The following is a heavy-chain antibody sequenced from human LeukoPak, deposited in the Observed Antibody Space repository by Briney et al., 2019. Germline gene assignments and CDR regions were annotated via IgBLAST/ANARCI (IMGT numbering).Heavy chain of an antibody. D-gene: IGHD1-20*01. CDR1: GGSISSYY. CDR3: ARGGYNWNDVGP. V-gene: IGHV4-59*01. Sequence: SETLSLTCTVSGGSISSYYWSWIRQPPGKGLEWNGYIYYSGSTNYNPSLKSRVTISVDTSKNQFSLKLSSVTAADTAVYYCARGGYNWNDVGPWGQGTLVTVSS. CDR2: IYYSGST. J-gene: IGHJ5*02.